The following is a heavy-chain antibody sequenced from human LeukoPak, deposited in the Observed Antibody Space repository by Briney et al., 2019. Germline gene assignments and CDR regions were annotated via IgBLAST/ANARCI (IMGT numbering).Heavy chain of an antibody. CDR2: IYYTGST. V-gene: IGHV4-59*08. CDR1: GGSISTYY. J-gene: IGHJ2*01. Sequence: SESLSLTCTISGGSISTYYWSWIRQPPGKGLEWSGYIYYTGSTNYNPSLKSRVTFSVDTSKNHFSLKLISVTAADTAVYYCARREDFWYFDLWGRGTLVTVSS. CDR3: ARREDFWYFDL.